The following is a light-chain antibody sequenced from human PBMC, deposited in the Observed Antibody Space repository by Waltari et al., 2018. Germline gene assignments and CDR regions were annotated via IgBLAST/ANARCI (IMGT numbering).Light chain of an antibody. V-gene: IGLV1-47*02. CDR3: AAWDDSLSGMV. J-gene: IGLJ2*01. CDR2: TNN. CDR1: SSSIGSNY. Sequence: QSVLTQPPSAAGTPGQRVTISCSGSSSSIGSNYVYWYQQLPGTAPKLLISTNNQRPSGVPYRVSDSKSGTSASLVISGLRSEDEADYYCAAWDDSLSGMVFGGGTKLTVL.